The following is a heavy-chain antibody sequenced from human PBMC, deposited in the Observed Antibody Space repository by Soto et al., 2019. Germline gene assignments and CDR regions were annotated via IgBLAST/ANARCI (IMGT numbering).Heavy chain of an antibody. V-gene: IGHV3-23*01. Sequence: EVQLLESGGGLVQPGGSLRLSCAASGFTFSSYAMSWVRQAPGKGLEWVSAISVSGGSTYYADSVKGRFTISRDNSKNTLYLQMNSLRAEDTAVYYCARVEGYSYYGMDVWGQGTTVTVSS. J-gene: IGHJ6*02. CDR2: ISVSGGST. CDR3: ARVEGYSYYGMDV. CDR1: GFTFSSYA.